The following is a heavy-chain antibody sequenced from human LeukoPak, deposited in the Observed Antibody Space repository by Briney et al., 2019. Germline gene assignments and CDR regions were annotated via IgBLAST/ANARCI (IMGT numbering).Heavy chain of an antibody. Sequence: SETLSLTCTVSGGSISSGRYYWSWIRQHPGKGLEWIGYIYYSGSTYYNPSLKSRVTISVDTSKNQFSLKLSSVTAADTAVYYCARYCSSTSCYSDLSRWGQGTLVTVSS. CDR1: GGSISSGRYY. D-gene: IGHD2-2*01. CDR2: IYYSGST. CDR3: ARYCSSTSCYSDLSR. V-gene: IGHV4-31*03. J-gene: IGHJ4*02.